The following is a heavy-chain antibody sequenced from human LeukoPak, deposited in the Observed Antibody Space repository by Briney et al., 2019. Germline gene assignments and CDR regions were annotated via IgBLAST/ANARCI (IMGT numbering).Heavy chain of an antibody. D-gene: IGHD2-21*01. J-gene: IGHJ4*02. CDR1: GFTFRNYG. CDR2: INNNSDNT. CDR3: ARWGDYDC. Sequence: PGGSLRLSCAASGFTFRNYGMSWVRQAPGKGLDWVSSINNNSDNTYYADSVKGRFTISRDNAKNSLYLQMNSLRAEDTAVYYCARWGDYDCWGQGTLVTVSS. V-gene: IGHV3-48*01.